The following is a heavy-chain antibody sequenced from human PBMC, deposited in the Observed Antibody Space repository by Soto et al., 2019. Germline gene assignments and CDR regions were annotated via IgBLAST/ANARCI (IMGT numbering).Heavy chain of an antibody. CDR1: GASMNNFY. CDR2: VSYSDSS. J-gene: IGHJ5*02. CDR3: ARETYGDYVGYFDP. D-gene: IGHD4-17*01. Sequence: SETLSLTCSVSGASMNNFYWSWIRQPPGKGLEWIGYVSYSDSSNYNPSLKSRVTISVDRSKNQFSLKVRSVTAADTAVYYCARETYGDYVGYFDPWGQGIQVTVS. V-gene: IGHV4-59*12.